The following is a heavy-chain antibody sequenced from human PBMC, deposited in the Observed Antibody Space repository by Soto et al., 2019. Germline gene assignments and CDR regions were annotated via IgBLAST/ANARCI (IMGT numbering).Heavy chain of an antibody. CDR2: TYYRSKWYN. CDR3: ARGEQYSGRIFDY. CDR1: GDSVSSNSAA. V-gene: IGHV6-1*01. J-gene: IGHJ4*02. D-gene: IGHD1-26*01. Sequence: QVQLQQSGPGLVKPSQTLSVTCGISGDSVSSNSAAWNWLRQSPSRVLEWLGRTYYRSKWYNDYAVSVESRITINPDTSTNRFSLQLTFVTPEATAVYFCARGEQYSGRIFDYWGPGTLVTVSS.